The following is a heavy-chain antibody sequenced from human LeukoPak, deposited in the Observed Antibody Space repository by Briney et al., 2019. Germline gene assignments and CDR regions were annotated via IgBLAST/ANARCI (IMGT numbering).Heavy chain of an antibody. Sequence: PSETLSLTCAVYGGSFSGYYWSWIRQPPGKGLEWIGEINHSGSTDYNPSLKSRVTISVDTPKNQFSLKLSSVTAADTAVYYCAIKVDPSYYYYYYMDVWGKGTTVTVSS. D-gene: IGHD1-26*01. CDR3: AIKVDPSYYYYYYMDV. CDR1: GGSFSGYY. V-gene: IGHV4-34*01. CDR2: INHSGST. J-gene: IGHJ6*03.